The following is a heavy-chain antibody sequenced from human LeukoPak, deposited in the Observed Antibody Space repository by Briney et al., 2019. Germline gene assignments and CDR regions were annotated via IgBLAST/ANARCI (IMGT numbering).Heavy chain of an antibody. CDR3: ARDEMAGVYYFDY. D-gene: IGHD5-24*01. V-gene: IGHV1-46*01. CDR1: GYTFTSHY. J-gene: IGHJ4*02. CDR2: INPSGGSP. Sequence: GASVKVSCKASGYTFTSHYMHWVRQAPGQGLEWMGVINPSGGSPNYAQKFQGRLIMTGDTSTGTVYMELSSLRSEDTALYYCARDEMAGVYYFDYWGQGTLVTVSS.